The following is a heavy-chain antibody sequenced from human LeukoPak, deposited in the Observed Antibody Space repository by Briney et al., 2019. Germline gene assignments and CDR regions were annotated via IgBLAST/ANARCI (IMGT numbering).Heavy chain of an antibody. CDR2: IYYSGST. CDR3: ARDGGYYYDSSGNENWFDP. Sequence: SSETLSLTCTVSGGSISSSSYYWGWIRQPPGKGLEWIGSIYYSGSTYYNPSLKSRVTISVDTSKNQFSLKLSSVTAADTAVYYCARDGGYYYDSSGNENWFDPWGQGTLVTVSS. J-gene: IGHJ5*02. D-gene: IGHD3-22*01. CDR1: GGSISSSSYY. V-gene: IGHV4-39*07.